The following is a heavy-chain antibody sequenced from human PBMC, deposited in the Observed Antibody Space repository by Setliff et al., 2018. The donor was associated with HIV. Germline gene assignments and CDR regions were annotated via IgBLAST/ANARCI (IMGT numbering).Heavy chain of an antibody. Sequence: PGGSLRLSCAISGFTFSSYTMHWVRQAPGKGLEWVSRINADGSITDYADSVKGRFTISRDNAKNTLYMQMNSLRAEDTAVYYCARPYTVWVYGMDVWGQGTTVTVSS. D-gene: IGHD2-8*01. CDR1: GFTFSSYT. CDR2: INADGSIT. J-gene: IGHJ6*02. V-gene: IGHV3-74*01. CDR3: ARPYTVWVYGMDV.